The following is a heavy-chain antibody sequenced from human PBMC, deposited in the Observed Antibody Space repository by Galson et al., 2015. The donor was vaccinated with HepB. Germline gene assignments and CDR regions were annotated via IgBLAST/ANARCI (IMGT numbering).Heavy chain of an antibody. CDR1: GFTFSSYA. CDR3: AKDGIVGAATYYYYMDV. D-gene: IGHD1-26*01. V-gene: IGHV3-23*01. Sequence: SLRLSCATSGFTFSSYAMSWVRQAPGKGLEWVSAISGSGGSTYYADSVKGRFTISRDNSKNTLYLQMNSLRAEDTAVYYCAKDGIVGAATYYYYMDVRGKGTTVTVSS. J-gene: IGHJ6*03. CDR2: ISGSGGST.